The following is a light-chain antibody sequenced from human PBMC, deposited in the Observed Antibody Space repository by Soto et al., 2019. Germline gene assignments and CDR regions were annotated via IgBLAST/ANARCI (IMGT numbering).Light chain of an antibody. CDR3: QQYNGYLTWT. CDR2: DAS. J-gene: IGKJ1*01. V-gene: IGKV1-5*01. CDR1: QDISKW. Sequence: DIQMTQSPSTLSAFVGDRVTITCRASQDISKWLAWYQHKPGKGTKVLIFDASILKSGVPSRFSGSRSGTEFTLTISSLQPDDFATYYCQQYNGYLTWTFGQGTKVEIK.